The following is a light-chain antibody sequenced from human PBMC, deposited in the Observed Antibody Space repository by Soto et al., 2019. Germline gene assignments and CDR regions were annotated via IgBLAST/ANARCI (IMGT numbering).Light chain of an antibody. J-gene: IGKJ1*01. V-gene: IGKV3-20*01. Sequence: EIVLTQSPGTLSLSPGESAALSCRASQSISNNFLAWYQRKPGQAPRLLIYGASYRSTDIPYRFSGSGSGTDFTLTITRLEPDDFAVYYCQQYGGSPPTVGQGTTVEVK. CDR1: QSISNNF. CDR3: QQYGGSPPT. CDR2: GAS.